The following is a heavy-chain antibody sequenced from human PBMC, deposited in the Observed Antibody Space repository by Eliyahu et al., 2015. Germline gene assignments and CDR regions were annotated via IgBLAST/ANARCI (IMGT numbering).Heavy chain of an antibody. D-gene: IGHD6-19*01. CDR3: ARNPIAVAVTIYYYYGMDV. V-gene: IGHV1-69*06. CDR1: GGTXSXXS. Sequence: QVQLVQSGAEVKKPGSSVKVSCKASGGTXSXXSXSWVRQAPGQGLEWMGGIIPIFGTANYAQKFQGRVTITADKSTSTAYMELSSLRSEDTAVYYCARNPIAVAVTIYYYYGMDVWGQGTTVTVSS. CDR2: IIPIFGTA. J-gene: IGHJ6*02.